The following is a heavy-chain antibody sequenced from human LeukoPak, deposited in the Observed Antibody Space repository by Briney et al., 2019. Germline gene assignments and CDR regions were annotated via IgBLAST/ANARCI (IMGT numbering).Heavy chain of an antibody. CDR3: AKDFDYGGNSGDSYDM. V-gene: IGHV3-23*01. Sequence: PGGSLRLSCAASGFTFTTYAMSWVRQAPGKGLEWVSAISGSGASTYYADSVKGRFTISRDNSKNTLYLQMNSLSAEDTAVYYCAKDFDYGGNSGDSYDMWGQGTMVTVSS. J-gene: IGHJ3*02. D-gene: IGHD4-23*01. CDR1: GFTFTTYA. CDR2: ISGSGAST.